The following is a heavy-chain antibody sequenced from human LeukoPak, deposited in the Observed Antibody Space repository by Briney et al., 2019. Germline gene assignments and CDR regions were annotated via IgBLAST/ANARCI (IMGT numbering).Heavy chain of an antibody. Sequence: VASVKVSCKASGYTFTSYYMHWVRQAPGQGLEWMGIINPSGGSTSYAQKFQGRVTMTRDTSTSTVYIELSSLRSEDTAVYYCARDKRTIRDYGDYVSLDYWGQGTLVTVSS. CDR2: INPSGGST. D-gene: IGHD4-17*01. CDR1: GYTFTSYY. CDR3: ARDKRTIRDYGDYVSLDY. J-gene: IGHJ4*02. V-gene: IGHV1-46*01.